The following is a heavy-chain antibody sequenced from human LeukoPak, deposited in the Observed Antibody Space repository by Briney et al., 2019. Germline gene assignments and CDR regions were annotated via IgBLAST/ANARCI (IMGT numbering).Heavy chain of an antibody. Sequence: GGSLRLSCAASGFAVSTNYVSWVRQAPGKGLEWVSVIYSSGSTYYADSVKGRFTVSRHNSKNTLYLQMNSLRVEDTAVYYCAREEGPLDYWGQGTLVTVSS. CDR1: GFAVSTNY. CDR2: IYSSGST. V-gene: IGHV3-53*04. CDR3: AREEGPLDY. J-gene: IGHJ4*02.